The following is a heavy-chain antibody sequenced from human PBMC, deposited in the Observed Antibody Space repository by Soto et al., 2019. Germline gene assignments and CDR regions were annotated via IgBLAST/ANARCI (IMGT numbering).Heavy chain of an antibody. CDR3: ARQDSSSWYGIWFDP. D-gene: IGHD6-13*01. J-gene: IGHJ5*02. CDR1: GGSISSSSYY. CDR2: IYYSGST. V-gene: IGHV4-39*01. Sequence: PXXTLSLPFTVSGGSISSSSYYWGLIRQPPGKGLEWIGSIYYSGSTYYNPSLKSRVTISVDTSKNQFSLKLSSVTAEDTAVYYCARQDSSSWYGIWFDPWGQGTLVTVSS.